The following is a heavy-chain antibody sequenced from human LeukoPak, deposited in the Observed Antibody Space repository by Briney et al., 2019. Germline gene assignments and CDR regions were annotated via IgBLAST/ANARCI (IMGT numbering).Heavy chain of an antibody. J-gene: IGHJ4*02. D-gene: IGHD4-17*01. CDR2: INHSGST. Sequence: SQTLSLTCAVYGGSFSGYYWSWIHQPPGKGLEWIGEINHSGSTNYNPSLKSRVTISVDTSKNQFSLKLTSVTAADTAVYYCARAGYYGGDWGQGTLVTVSS. CDR3: ARAGYYGGD. CDR1: GGSFSGYY. V-gene: IGHV4-34*01.